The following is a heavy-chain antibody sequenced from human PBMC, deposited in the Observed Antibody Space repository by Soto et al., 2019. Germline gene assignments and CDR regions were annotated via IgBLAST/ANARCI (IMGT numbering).Heavy chain of an antibody. J-gene: IGHJ3*01. D-gene: IGHD1-7*01. Sequence: PGGSLRLSCAASEFTFRSYWMHWVRQSPGKGLVWVSRISGDGSSTTYADSVRGRFTISRDNAKNTVYLQMDSLRAEDTAVYYCARSIPGTYGAFDLWGQGTMVTV. CDR1: EFTFRSYW. CDR3: ARSIPGTYGAFDL. CDR2: ISGDGSST. V-gene: IGHV3-74*01.